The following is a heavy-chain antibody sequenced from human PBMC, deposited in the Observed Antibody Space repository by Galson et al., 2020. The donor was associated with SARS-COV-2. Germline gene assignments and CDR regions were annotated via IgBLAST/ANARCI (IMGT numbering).Heavy chain of an antibody. J-gene: IGHJ2*01. Sequence: SETLSLTCTVSGGSISSYYWSWIRQPPGKGLEWIGYIYYSGSTNYNPSLKSRVTISVAKSKNQFYLKLSSVTAADTAVYYCARRESLGTTGTTKYFDLWGRDTLVTVSS. D-gene: IGHD1-1*01. CDR2: IYYSGST. CDR3: ARRESLGTTGTTKYFDL. V-gene: IGHV4-59*13. CDR1: GGSISSYY.